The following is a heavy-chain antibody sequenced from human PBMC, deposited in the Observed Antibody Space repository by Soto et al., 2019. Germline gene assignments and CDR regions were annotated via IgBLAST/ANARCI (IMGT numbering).Heavy chain of an antibody. CDR1: GGSISSYY. J-gene: IGHJ5*02. D-gene: IGHD1-7*01. CDR3: ARDGITGTTSWVWFDP. V-gene: IGHV4-59*01. Sequence: SETLSLTCTVSGGSISSYYWSWIRQPPGKGLEWIGYIYYSGSTNYNPSLKSRVTISVDTSKNQFSLKLSSVTAADTAVYYCARDGITGTTSWVWFDPWGQGTLVTVSS. CDR2: IYYSGST.